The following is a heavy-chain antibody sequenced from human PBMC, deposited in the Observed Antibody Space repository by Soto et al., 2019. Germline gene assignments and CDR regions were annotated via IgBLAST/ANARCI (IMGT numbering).Heavy chain of an antibody. CDR2: MNPNSGNT. J-gene: IGHJ4*02. Sequence: QVQLVQSGAEVKKPGASVKVSCKASGYTFTSYDINWVRQATGQGLEWMGWMNPNSGNTGYAQKFQXXVTMTRNNSISTAYMELSSLRSEDTAVYYGAREAAALGNDYWGQGTLVTVSS. CDR1: GYTFTSYD. CDR3: AREAAALGNDY. V-gene: IGHV1-8*01. D-gene: IGHD7-27*01.